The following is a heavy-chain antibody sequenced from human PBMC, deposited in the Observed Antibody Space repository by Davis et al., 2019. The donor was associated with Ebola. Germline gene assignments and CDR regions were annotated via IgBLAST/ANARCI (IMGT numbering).Heavy chain of an antibody. J-gene: IGHJ5*01. D-gene: IGHD6-6*01. CDR1: GGSFSGYY. CDR3: VTSSIATGETFDP. Sequence: MPSETLSLTCAVYGGSFSGYYWSWIRQPPGKGLEWIGEINHSGSTNYNPSLKSRVTISVDTSKNQFSLKLSPVTAADTAGYCCVTSSIATGETFDPWGQGTMVTVSS. CDR2: INHSGST. V-gene: IGHV4-34*01.